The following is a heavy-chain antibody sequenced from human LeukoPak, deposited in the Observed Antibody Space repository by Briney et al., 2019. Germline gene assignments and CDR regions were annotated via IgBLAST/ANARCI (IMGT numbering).Heavy chain of an antibody. Sequence: PSETLSLTCTVSGGSISSYYWGWIRQPPGKGLEWIGYIYYSGSTNYNPSLKSRVTISVDTSKNQFSLKLSSVTAADTAVYYCARLTDFWSGSYYYYGMDVWGQGTTVTVSS. J-gene: IGHJ6*02. V-gene: IGHV4-59*08. D-gene: IGHD3-3*01. CDR1: GGSISSYY. CDR2: IYYSGST. CDR3: ARLTDFWSGSYYYYGMDV.